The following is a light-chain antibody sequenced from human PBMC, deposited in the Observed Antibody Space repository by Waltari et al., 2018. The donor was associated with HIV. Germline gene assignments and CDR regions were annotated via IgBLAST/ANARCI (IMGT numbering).Light chain of an antibody. V-gene: IGKV1-5*03. CDR3: QQYNRYSWT. CDR2: KAS. J-gene: IGKJ1*01. Sequence: DIQMTQSPSTLSASVGDRVTITCRASQSINSWLAWYQQKPGAAPKLLIYKASNLESGVPSRFSGSGFGTEFTLTISSLQPDDLATYYCQQYNRYSWTFGQGTKVDIK. CDR1: QSINSW.